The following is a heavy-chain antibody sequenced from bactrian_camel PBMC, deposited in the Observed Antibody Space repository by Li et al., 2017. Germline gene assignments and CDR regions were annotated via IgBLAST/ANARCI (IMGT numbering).Heavy chain of an antibody. V-gene: IGHV3S53*01. D-gene: IGHD1*01. CDR3: AADEYNLGMARSYTY. Sequence: HVQLVESGGGSAQAGQSLRLSCVASGYSDGCMSWFRQAPGKEREGVAAIFSDGSASYADSVKGRFTISKDRDKDTVYLQMNSLKPEDTAMYYCAADEYNLGMARSYTYWGQGTQVTVS. J-gene: IGHJ4*01. CDR2: IFSDGSA. CDR1: GYSDGC.